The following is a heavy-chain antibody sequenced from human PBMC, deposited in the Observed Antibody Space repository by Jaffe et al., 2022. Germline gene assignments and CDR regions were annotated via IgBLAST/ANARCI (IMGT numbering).Heavy chain of an antibody. Sequence: QLQLQESGPGLVKPSETLSLTCTVSGGSISSSSYYWGWIRQPPGKGLEWIGSIYYSGSTYYNPSLKSRVTISVDTSKNQFSLKLSSVTAADTAVYYCARPVGYCSGGSCHDAFDIWGQGTMVTVSS. J-gene: IGHJ3*02. CDR3: ARPVGYCSGGSCHDAFDI. V-gene: IGHV4-39*01. CDR2: IYYSGST. D-gene: IGHD2-15*01. CDR1: GGSISSSSYY.